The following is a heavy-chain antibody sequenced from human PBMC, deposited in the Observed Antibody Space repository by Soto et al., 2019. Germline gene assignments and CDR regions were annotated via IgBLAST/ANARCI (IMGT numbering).Heavy chain of an antibody. V-gene: IGHV3-30*18. D-gene: IGHD2-15*01. CDR3: AKETYSGPLDY. CDR1: GFTFSSYG. J-gene: IGHJ4*02. Sequence: QVQLVESGGGVVQPGRSLRLSCAASGFTFSSYGMHWVRQAPGKGLEWVAVISYDGSNKYYADSVKGRFTISRDNSKNPLYLQMNRLRAEDTAVYYCAKETYSGPLDYWGQGTLVTVSS. CDR2: ISYDGSNK.